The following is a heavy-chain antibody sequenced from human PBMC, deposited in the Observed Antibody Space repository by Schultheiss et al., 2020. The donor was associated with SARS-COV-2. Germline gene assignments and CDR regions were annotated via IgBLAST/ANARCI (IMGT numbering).Heavy chain of an antibody. CDR2: IYSGGST. CDR3: AKDPYSSSWSGSGY. CDR1: GFTFSSYA. D-gene: IGHD6-13*01. V-gene: IGHV3-23*03. Sequence: GGSLRLSCAASGFTFSSYAMSWVRQAPGKGLEWVSVIYSGGSTYYADSVKGRFTISRDNSKNTLYLQMNSLRAEDTAVYYCAKDPYSSSWSGSGYWGQGTLVTVSS. J-gene: IGHJ4*02.